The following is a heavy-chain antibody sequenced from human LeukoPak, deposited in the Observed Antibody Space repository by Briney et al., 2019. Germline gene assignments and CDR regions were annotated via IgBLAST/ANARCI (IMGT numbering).Heavy chain of an antibody. CDR1: GYTITSYG. D-gene: IGHD3-22*01. CDR3: ARMYYYDNSGDDNWFDP. J-gene: IGHJ5*02. CDR2: ISAYNGNT. Sequence: ASVKVSCKASGYTITSYGISWVRQAPGQGLEWMGWISAYNGNTNYAQKLQGRVTMTTDTSTSTAYMELSSLRSEDTAIYYCARMYYYDNSGDDNWFDPWGQGTLVTVSS. V-gene: IGHV1-18*01.